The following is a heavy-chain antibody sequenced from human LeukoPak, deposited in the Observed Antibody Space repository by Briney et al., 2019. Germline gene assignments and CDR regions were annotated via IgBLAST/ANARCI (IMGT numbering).Heavy chain of an antibody. CDR2: ISWNSGSI. CDR1: GFTFADHG. Sequence: GGSLRLSCTASGFTFADHGMHWVRQAPGKGLEWVSGISWNSGSIGYADSVKGRFTISRDNAKNSLYLQMNSLRAEDTALYYCAKDRGAGSSWYATMPTDWGQGTLVTVSS. J-gene: IGHJ4*02. D-gene: IGHD6-13*01. V-gene: IGHV3-9*01. CDR3: AKDRGAGSSWYATMPTD.